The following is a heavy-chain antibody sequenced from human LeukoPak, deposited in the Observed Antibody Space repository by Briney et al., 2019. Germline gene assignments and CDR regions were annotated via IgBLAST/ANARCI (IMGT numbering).Heavy chain of an antibody. J-gene: IGHJ4*02. V-gene: IGHV1-69*04. CDR1: GGTFSSYA. CDR2: IIPILGIA. CDR3: ARDGVVPAAGFSY. D-gene: IGHD2-2*01. Sequence: SVKVSCKASGGTFSSYAISWVRQAPGQGLEWMGRIIPILGIANYAQKFQGRVTITADKSTSTAYIELSSLRSEDTAVYYCARDGVVPAAGFSYWGQGTLVTVSS.